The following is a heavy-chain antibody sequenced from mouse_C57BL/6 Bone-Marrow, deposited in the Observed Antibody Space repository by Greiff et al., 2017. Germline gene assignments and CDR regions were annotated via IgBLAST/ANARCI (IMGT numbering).Heavy chain of an antibody. CDR2: ISSGGSYT. Sequence: EVKLVESGGDLVKPGGSLKLSCAASGFTFSSYGMSWVRQTPDKRLEWVATISSGGSYTYYPDSVKGRFTISRDNAKNTLYLQRSRLKSEDTAMYYCARWYYGSFFDYWGQGTTLTVSS. V-gene: IGHV5-6*01. CDR3: ARWYYGSFFDY. J-gene: IGHJ2*01. D-gene: IGHD1-1*01. CDR1: GFTFSSYG.